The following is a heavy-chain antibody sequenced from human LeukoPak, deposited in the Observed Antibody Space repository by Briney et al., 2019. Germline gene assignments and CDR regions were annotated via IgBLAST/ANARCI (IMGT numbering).Heavy chain of an antibody. J-gene: IGHJ1*01. Sequence: ASVKVSCKASGYTFTGYYMHWVRQAPGQGREWMGWINPNSGGTNYAQKFQGRVTMTRDTSISTAYMELSRLRSDDTAVYYCARDRRYSSSWYKPRGYFQHWGQGTLVTVSS. V-gene: IGHV1-2*02. CDR2: INPNSGGT. CDR1: GYTFTGYY. CDR3: ARDRRYSSSWYKPRGYFQH. D-gene: IGHD6-13*01.